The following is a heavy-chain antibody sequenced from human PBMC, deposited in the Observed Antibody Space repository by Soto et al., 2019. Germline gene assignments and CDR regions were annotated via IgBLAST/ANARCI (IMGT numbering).Heavy chain of an antibody. CDR2: IYYSGST. Sequence: SETPSLTCTVSGGSVSSGSYYWSWIRQPPGKGLEWIGYIYYSGSTNYNPSLKSRVTISVDTSKNQFSLKLSSVTAADTAVYYCARDFSGPDDYWGQGTLVTVSS. D-gene: IGHD3-10*01. CDR1: GGSVSSGSYY. CDR3: ARDFSGPDDY. V-gene: IGHV4-61*01. J-gene: IGHJ4*02.